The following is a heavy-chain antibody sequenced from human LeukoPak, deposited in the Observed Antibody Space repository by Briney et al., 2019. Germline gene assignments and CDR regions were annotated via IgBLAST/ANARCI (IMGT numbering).Heavy chain of an antibody. CDR1: GFTFSSYA. CDR3: ARDSRDCSSTSCYSPPVYFDY. J-gene: IGHJ4*02. D-gene: IGHD2-2*01. Sequence: GGSLRLSCAASGFTFSSYAMSWVRQAPGKGLEWVSGITGSGSGTYYADSVKGQFTISRDNAKNTLYLQMNSLRAEDTAVYYCARDSRDCSSTSCYSPPVYFDYWGQGTLVTVSS. CDR2: ITGSGSGT. V-gene: IGHV3-23*01.